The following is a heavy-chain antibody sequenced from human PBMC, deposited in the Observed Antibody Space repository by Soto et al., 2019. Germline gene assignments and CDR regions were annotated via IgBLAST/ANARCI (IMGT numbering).Heavy chain of an antibody. V-gene: IGHV1-8*01. D-gene: IGHD3-3*01. CDR3: ARGGTAHYDFSSDPRGDWLAS. CDR1: GYTFTNYD. J-gene: IGHJ5*01. Sequence: QVQLLQSGAEVKRPGASVKVSCRASGYTFTNYDVSWVRQAAGQGLEWMGWLSPATGKTKTTYLPKFRDRVSMNWDTSVATAYLEVLDLTSDDTAGYDCARGGTAHYDFSSDPRGDWLASWGQGTLVTVSS. CDR2: LSPATGKTKT.